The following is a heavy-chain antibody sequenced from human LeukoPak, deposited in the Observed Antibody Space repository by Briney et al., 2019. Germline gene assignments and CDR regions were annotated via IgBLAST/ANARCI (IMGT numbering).Heavy chain of an antibody. CDR3: AKCEIRLGYNYGYGSFNY. Sequence: SETLSLTCSVSRGSITGYYWSWIRQPPEKGLEWVGWIHYSGDIRHNPSLTSRVTISVDTSTNQFSLKVSSVTAADTAVYYCAKCEIRLGYNYGYGSFNYWGQGTLVTVSS. J-gene: IGHJ4*02. D-gene: IGHD3-10*01. V-gene: IGHV4-59*01. CDR2: IHYSGDI. CDR1: RGSITGYY.